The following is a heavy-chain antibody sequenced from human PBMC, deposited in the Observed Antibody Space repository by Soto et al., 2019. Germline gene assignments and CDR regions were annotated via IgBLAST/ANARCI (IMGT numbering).Heavy chain of an antibody. D-gene: IGHD2-15*01. CDR2: ISSSSSHI. V-gene: IGHV3-21*01. J-gene: IGHJ4*02. CDR3: ARAPYFAATPYVDY. CDR1: GFTLSSYY. Sequence: GGSLRLSCVASGFTLSSYYMSWVRQAPGKGLEWVSSISSSSSHIHHADSVKGRFTISRDNARNSLYLQMNSLRAEDTAVYYCARAPYFAATPYVDYWGQGTLVTVSS.